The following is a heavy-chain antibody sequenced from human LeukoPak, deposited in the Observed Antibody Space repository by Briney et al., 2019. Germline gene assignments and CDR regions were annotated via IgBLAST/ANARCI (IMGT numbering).Heavy chain of an antibody. V-gene: IGHV3-23*01. CDR1: GFTFSSYA. D-gene: IGHD3-10*01. Sequence: GGSLRLSCAASGFTFSSYAMSWVRQAPGKGLEWVSAISGSGGSTYYADSMKGRFTISRDNSKNTLYLQMNSLRAEDTAVYYCAKDLSYYGSGSYPNWFDPWGQGTLVTVSS. CDR3: AKDLSYYGSGSYPNWFDP. J-gene: IGHJ5*02. CDR2: ISGSGGST.